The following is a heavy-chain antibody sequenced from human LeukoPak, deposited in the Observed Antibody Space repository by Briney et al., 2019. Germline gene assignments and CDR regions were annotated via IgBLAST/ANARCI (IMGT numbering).Heavy chain of an antibody. CDR3: ARDNYDSSGPYYFDY. J-gene: IGHJ4*02. CDR1: GFTFNRYW. V-gene: IGHV3-7*01. Sequence: GGSLRLSCAASGFTFNRYWMSWVRQAPGKGLEWVANIKQDGSEKYYVDSVKGRFTISRDNAKNSLYLQMNSLRAEDTAVYYCARDNYDSSGPYYFDYWGQGTLVTVSS. D-gene: IGHD3-22*01. CDR2: IKQDGSEK.